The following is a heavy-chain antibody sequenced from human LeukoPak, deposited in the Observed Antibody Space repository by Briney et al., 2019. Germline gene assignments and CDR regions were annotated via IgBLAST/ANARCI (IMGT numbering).Heavy chain of an antibody. J-gene: IGHJ6*02. Sequence: SVKVSCKASGGTFISYAISWVRQAPGQGLEWMGRIIPIFGIANYAQKFQGRVTITADKSTSTAYMELSSLRSEDTAVYYCARVNIVVVPAALWYYYYGMDVWGQGTTVTVSS. CDR2: IIPIFGIA. CDR3: ARVNIVVVPAALWYYYYGMDV. CDR1: GGTFISYA. V-gene: IGHV1-69*04. D-gene: IGHD2-2*01.